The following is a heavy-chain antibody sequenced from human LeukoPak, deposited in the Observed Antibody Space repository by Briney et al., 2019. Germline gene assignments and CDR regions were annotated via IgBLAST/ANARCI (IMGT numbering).Heavy chain of an antibody. J-gene: IGHJ4*02. V-gene: IGHV3-48*01. CDR1: GFTFSSYS. CDR2: ISSSSTI. CDR3: ACYFDY. Sequence: GGSLRLSCAASGFTFSSYSMNWVRQAPGKGLEWVSYISSSSTIYYADSVKGRFTISRDNAKNSLYLQMNSLRAGDTAVYYCACYFDYWGQGTLVAVSS.